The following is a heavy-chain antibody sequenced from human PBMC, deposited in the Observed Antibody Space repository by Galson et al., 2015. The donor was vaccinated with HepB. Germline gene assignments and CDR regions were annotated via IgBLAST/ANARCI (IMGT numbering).Heavy chain of an antibody. J-gene: IGHJ4*02. CDR1: GYTFTSYD. V-gene: IGHV1-8*01. CDR3: ARSGIAVAAPYSDY. CDR2: MNPNSGNT. D-gene: IGHD6-19*01. Sequence: SVKVSCKASGYTFTSYDINWVRQATGQGLEWMGWMNPNSGNTGYAQKFQGRVTMTRNTSISTAYMELSSLRSEDTAVYYCARSGIAVAAPYSDYWGQGTLVTVSS.